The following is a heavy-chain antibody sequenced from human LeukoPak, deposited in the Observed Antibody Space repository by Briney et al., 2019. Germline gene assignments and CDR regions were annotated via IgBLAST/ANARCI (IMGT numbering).Heavy chain of an antibody. CDR3: ARGPELSELLSSGAPYFDY. CDR2: INHSGST. V-gene: IGHV4-34*01. CDR1: GGSFSGYY. J-gene: IGHJ4*02. Sequence: KPSETLSLTCAVYGGSFSGYYWSWIRQPPGKGLEWIGEINHSGSTNYNPSLKSRVTISVDTSKNQFSLKLSSVTAADTAVYYCARGPELSELLSSGAPYFDYWGQGTLVTVSS. D-gene: IGHD3-10*01.